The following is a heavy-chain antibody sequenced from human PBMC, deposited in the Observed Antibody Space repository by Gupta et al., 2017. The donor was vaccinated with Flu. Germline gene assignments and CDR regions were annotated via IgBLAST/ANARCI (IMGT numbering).Heavy chain of an antibody. D-gene: IGHD2-21*01. V-gene: IGHV3-13*01. CDR2: IEPAGAN. CDR1: FIFSTYA. J-gene: IGHJ6*02. CDR3: AREKALWVLPNYYGLDV. Sequence: FIFSTYAMPWVRQAPGKGLEWVSAIEPAGANYYPDYVKGRFTISRENAKNSLYLQMNSLRAGDTAVYYCAREKALWVLPNYYGLDVWGQGTTVTVSS.